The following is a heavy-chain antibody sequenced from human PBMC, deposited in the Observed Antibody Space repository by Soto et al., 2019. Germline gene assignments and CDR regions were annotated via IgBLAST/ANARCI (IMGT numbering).Heavy chain of an antibody. V-gene: IGHV4-30-4*01. CDR3: ARDREDYSTYYSYGMDV. J-gene: IGHJ6*02. D-gene: IGHD4-4*01. CDR2: TYYTGGT. CDR1: GGSISSRDYY. Sequence: QMQLQESGPGLVKPSQTLSLTCSVSGGSISSRDYYWSWIRQPPGKGLEWIGYTYYTGGTFYNPXLRSRVSLRVDXSXNXXSLNLSSVTAADTAVYYCARDREDYSTYYSYGMDVWGRGTTVTVSS.